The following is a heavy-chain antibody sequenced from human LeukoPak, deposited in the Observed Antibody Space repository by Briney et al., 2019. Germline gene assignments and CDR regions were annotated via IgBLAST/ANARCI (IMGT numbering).Heavy chain of an antibody. Sequence: ASVKVSCKASGYTFTSYGIAWVRQAPGQGLEWMGWIRAYTGDAKYAQKFQGRVTLTTDTSTSTAYMELRSLTSDDTAVYYCARDSLPGNTAGWSVDSWGQGSLVTVSS. CDR3: ARDSLPGNTAGWSVDS. D-gene: IGHD6-19*01. V-gene: IGHV1-18*04. CDR2: IRAYTGDA. J-gene: IGHJ4*02. CDR1: GYTFTSYG.